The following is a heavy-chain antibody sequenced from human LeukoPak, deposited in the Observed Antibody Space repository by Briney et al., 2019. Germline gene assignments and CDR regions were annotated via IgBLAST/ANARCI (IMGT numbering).Heavy chain of an antibody. J-gene: IGHJ3*02. V-gene: IGHV3-30*04. CDR2: ISYDGSNK. CDR3: ARANSRYNWDLNAFDI. Sequence: GGSLRLSCAASGFTFSSYAMRWGRQAPGKGGERGAVISYDGSNKYYADSVKGRFTISRDNSKNPLYLQMNSLRAEDTAVYYCARANSRYNWDLNAFDIWGQGTMITVSS. D-gene: IGHD1-1*01. CDR1: GFTFSSYA.